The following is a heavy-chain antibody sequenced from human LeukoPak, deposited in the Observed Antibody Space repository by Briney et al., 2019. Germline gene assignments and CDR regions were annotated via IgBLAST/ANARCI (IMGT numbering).Heavy chain of an antibody. CDR1: GFTFSSYG. D-gene: IGHD2-2*01. Sequence: GGSLRLSCAASGFTFSSYGMNWVRQAPGKGLEWVSYISSSSSTIYYADSVKGRLTISRDNAKNSLYLQMNSLRAEDTAVYYCARGSRAYQLLFSYWGQGTLVTVSS. CDR2: ISSSSSTI. V-gene: IGHV3-48*01. CDR3: ARGSRAYQLLFSY. J-gene: IGHJ4*02.